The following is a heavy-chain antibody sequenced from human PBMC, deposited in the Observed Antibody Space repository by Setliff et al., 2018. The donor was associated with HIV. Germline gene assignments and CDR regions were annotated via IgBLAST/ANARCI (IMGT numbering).Heavy chain of an antibody. J-gene: IGHJ4*01. CDR2: IKTSGRT. CDR3: ARLAEDYYDSGTWEVDY. V-gene: IGHV4-4*09. CDR1: GRTIDDSY. D-gene: IGHD3-10*01. Sequence: SETLSLTCSVSGRTIDDSYWSWIRQSPGKGLEWIGFIKTSGRTNYKPSLKSRVTISLDTSKNQFSLRLNSVTATDTAVYYCARLAEDYYDSGTWEVDYWAHGTLVTVSS.